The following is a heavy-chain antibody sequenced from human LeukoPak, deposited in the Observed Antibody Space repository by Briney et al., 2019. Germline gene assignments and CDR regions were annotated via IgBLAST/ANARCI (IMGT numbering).Heavy chain of an antibody. CDR3: AKDNMGQWELRY. D-gene: IGHD1-26*01. CDR2: INSDGSST. CDR1: GFTFSSYW. Sequence: GGSLRLSCAASGFTFSSYWMHWVRQAPGKGLVWVSRINSDGSSTSYADSVKGRFTISRDNAKNTLYLQMNSLRAEDTAVHYCAKDNMGQWELRYWGQGTLVTVSS. V-gene: IGHV3-74*01. J-gene: IGHJ4*02.